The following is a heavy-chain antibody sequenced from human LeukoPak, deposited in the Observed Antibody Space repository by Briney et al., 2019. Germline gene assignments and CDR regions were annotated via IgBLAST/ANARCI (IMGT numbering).Heavy chain of an antibody. J-gene: IGHJ6*02. CDR1: GYTFTSYG. V-gene: IGHV1-18*01. CDR3: ARKSSGWYHYYGMDV. Sequence: ASVKVSCKASGYTFTSYGISWVRQAPGQGLEWMGWISAYNGNTNYAQKLQGRVTMTTDTSTSTAYMELSSLRSEDTAVYYCARKSSGWYHYYGMDVWGQGTTVTVSS. D-gene: IGHD6-19*01. CDR2: ISAYNGNT.